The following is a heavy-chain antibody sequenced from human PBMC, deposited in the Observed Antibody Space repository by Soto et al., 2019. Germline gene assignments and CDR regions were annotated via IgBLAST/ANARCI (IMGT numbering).Heavy chain of an antibody. D-gene: IGHD3-16*01. CDR3: AGGQRAGYNYYMDV. Sequence: PGGSLRLSCAASGFTFSNYALSWVRQAPGKGLEWVSTLSGSGGSTYFADSVKGRFTISRDNSKNTLYLQMNSLGAEDTAIYYCAGGQRAGYNYYMDVWGKGTTVTVSS. CDR1: GFTFSNYA. V-gene: IGHV3-23*01. J-gene: IGHJ6*03. CDR2: LSGSGGST.